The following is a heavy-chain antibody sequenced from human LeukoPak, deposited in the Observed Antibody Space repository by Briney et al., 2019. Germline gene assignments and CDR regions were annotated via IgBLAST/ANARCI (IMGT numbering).Heavy chain of an antibody. CDR2: IKQDGSEK. Sequence: GGSLRLSCAASGFTFSSYWMSWVRQAPGMGLEWVANIKQDGSEKYYVDSVKGRFTISRDNAKNSLYLQMNSLRAEDTAVYYCARDPSSYYDFWSATMDVWGKGTTVTVSS. CDR1: GFTFSSYW. J-gene: IGHJ6*03. CDR3: ARDPSSYYDFWSATMDV. V-gene: IGHV3-7*01. D-gene: IGHD3-3*01.